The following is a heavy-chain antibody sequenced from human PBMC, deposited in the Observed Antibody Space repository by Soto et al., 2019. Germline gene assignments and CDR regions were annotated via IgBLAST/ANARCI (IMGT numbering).Heavy chain of an antibody. CDR3: ATRLREYNWNYVYFDY. V-gene: IGHV1-24*01. J-gene: IGHJ4*02. CDR1: GYTLTELS. CDR2: FDPEDGET. D-gene: IGHD1-7*01. Sequence: GASVKVSGKVSGYTLTELSMHWVRQAPGKGLEWMGGFDPEDGETIYAQKFQGRVTMTEDTSTDTAYMELSSLRSEDTAVYYCATRLREYNWNYVYFDYWGQGTLVTVYS.